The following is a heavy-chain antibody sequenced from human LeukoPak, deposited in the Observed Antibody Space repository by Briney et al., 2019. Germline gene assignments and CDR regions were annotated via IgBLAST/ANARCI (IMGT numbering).Heavy chain of an antibody. V-gene: IGHV3-30*18. J-gene: IGHJ4*02. CDR2: ISYDGSNK. CDR3: AKALDYGGNVYFDY. D-gene: IGHD4-23*01. CDR1: GFTFSSYG. Sequence: GRSLRLSCAASGFTFSSYGMHWVRQAPGKGLEWVALISYDGSNKYYADSVKGRFTISRDNSKNTLYLQMNSLRAEDTAVYYCAKALDYGGNVYFDYWGQGTLVTVSS.